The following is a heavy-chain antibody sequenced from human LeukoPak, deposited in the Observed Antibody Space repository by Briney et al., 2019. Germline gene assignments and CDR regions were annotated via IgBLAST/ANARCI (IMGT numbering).Heavy chain of an antibody. CDR3: ARCRTAVAAPFDY. V-gene: IGHV4-34*01. J-gene: IGHJ4*02. CDR2: INHSGST. D-gene: IGHD6-19*01. CDR1: GGSFSGYY. Sequence: SETLSLTCAVNGGSFSGYYWSWIRQPPGKGLEWIGEINHSGSTNYNPSLKSRVTISVDTSKNQFSLKLSSVTAADTAVYYCARCRTAVAAPFDYWGQGTLVTVSS.